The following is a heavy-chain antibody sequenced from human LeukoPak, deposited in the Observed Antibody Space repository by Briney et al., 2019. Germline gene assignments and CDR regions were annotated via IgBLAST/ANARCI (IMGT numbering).Heavy chain of an antibody. CDR2: INPNSGGT. Sequence: ASVKVSCKASGYTFTGYYMHWVRQAPGQGLEWMGWINPNSGGTNYAQKFQGRVTMTRDTSISTAYMELSRLRSDDTAVYYCAREITMIVVVPPVGYFDYWGQGTLVTVSS. V-gene: IGHV1-2*02. CDR1: GYTFTGYY. D-gene: IGHD3-22*01. CDR3: AREITMIVVVPPVGYFDY. J-gene: IGHJ4*02.